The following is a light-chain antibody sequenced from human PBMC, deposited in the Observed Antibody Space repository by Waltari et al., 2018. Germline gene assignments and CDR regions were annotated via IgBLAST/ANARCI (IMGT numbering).Light chain of an antibody. CDR3: ATWDDSLNGRV. CDR1: SSNIGINT. Sequence: QSVLTQSPLASGTPGQRVTISRSGNSSNIGINTVTWYQQLPGTAPKVLIFANYHRPSGVPDRFSASKSDTSASLAISGLQSEDEADYFCATWDDSLNGRVFGGGTKLTVL. V-gene: IGLV1-44*01. CDR2: ANY. J-gene: IGLJ3*02.